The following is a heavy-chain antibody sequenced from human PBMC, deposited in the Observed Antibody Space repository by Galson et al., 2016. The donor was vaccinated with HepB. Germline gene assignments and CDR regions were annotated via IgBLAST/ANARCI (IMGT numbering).Heavy chain of an antibody. CDR3: ARGHGGDWRDCYGVDV. CDR1: GFTFTAYS. D-gene: IGHD2-21*02. CDR2: INAGTGIT. J-gene: IGHJ6*02. Sequence: SVKVSCKASGFTFTAYSFHWVRQAPGQRLEWLGWINAGTGITKYSQKFRDRVTITRDTSANTVYLDMTSLRSEDTAVFYCARGHGGDWRDCYGVDVWGQGTTVTVSS. V-gene: IGHV1-3*01.